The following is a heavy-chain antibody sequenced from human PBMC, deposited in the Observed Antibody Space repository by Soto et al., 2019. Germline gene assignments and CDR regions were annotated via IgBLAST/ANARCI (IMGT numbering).Heavy chain of an antibody. CDR3: ARVSQLWVFDY. J-gene: IGHJ4*02. CDR2: IYYSGSA. V-gene: IGHV4-59*01. CDR1: GGSISSYY. D-gene: IGHD5-18*01. Sequence: SETLSLTCTVSGGSISSYYWSWIRQPPGKGLEWIGYIYYSGSAKYNPSLKSRVTISVDTSKNQFSLKLSSVTAADTAVYYCARVSQLWVFDYWGQGTLVTVSS.